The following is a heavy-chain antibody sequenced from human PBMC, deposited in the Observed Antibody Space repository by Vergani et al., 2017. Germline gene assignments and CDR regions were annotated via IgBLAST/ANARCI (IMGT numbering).Heavy chain of an antibody. CDR2: IIPILGTA. J-gene: IGHJ4*02. CDR1: GGTFSSYA. Sequence: QVQLVQSGAEVKKPGSSVKVSCKASGGTFSSYAISWVRQAPGQGLEWMGRIIPILGTANYAQKFQGRVTITADESTSTAYMELSSLRSEDTAVYYCAGGPYYSSGWYDTFDYWGQGTLVTVSS. D-gene: IGHD6-19*01. CDR3: AGGPYYSSGWYDTFDY. V-gene: IGHV1-69*11.